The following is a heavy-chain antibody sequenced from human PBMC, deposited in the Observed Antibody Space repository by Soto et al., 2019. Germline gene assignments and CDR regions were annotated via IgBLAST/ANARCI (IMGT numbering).Heavy chain of an antibody. CDR2: IYYSVST. V-gene: IGHV4-59*01. J-gene: IGHJ6*02. D-gene: IGHD3-9*01. CDR1: GGSISIYY. CDR3: ARGLEPNILTLHYYYGMDV. Sequence: AEPLSLTCTVSGGSISIYYWSWIRQPPGKGLEWIGYIYYSVSTNYNPSLKSRVTISVDTSKNQFSLKLSSVTAADSAVYFCARGLEPNILTLHYYYGMDVWGQGTTVTVSS.